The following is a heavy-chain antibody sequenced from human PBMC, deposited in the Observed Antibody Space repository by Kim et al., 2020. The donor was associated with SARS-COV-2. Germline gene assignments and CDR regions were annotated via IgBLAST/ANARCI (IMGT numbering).Heavy chain of an antibody. CDR3: ARDRPRGHFDY. Sequence: GGSLRLSCAASGFTFSTSWMDWVRLAPGKGLEWVASIKEDGGEMYYVDSVKGRFTISRDNAKNSLYLQMNSLRAEDTAVYYCARDRPRGHFDYWGQGPLVTLPS. V-gene: IGHV3-7*01. CDR1: GFTFSTSW. J-gene: IGHJ4*02. CDR2: IKEDGGEM.